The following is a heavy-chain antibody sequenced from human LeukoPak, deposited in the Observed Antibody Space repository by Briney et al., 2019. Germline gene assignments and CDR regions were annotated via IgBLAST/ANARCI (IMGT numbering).Heavy chain of an antibody. Sequence: GASVKVSCKASGYTFTSYAMHWVRQAPGQRLEWMGWINAGNGNTKYSQEFQGRVTITRDTSASTAYMELSSLRSEDMAVYYCARAKSSGYFLASGFDYWGQGTLVTVSS. V-gene: IGHV1-3*03. D-gene: IGHD3-22*01. J-gene: IGHJ4*02. CDR2: INAGNGNT. CDR1: GYTFTSYA. CDR3: ARAKSSGYFLASGFDY.